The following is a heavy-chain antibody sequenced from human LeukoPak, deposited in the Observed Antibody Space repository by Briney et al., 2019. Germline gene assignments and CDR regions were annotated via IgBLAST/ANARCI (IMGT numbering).Heavy chain of an antibody. V-gene: IGHV4-59*01. CDR1: GDFITAYY. CDR2: VYYSGST. J-gene: IGHJ4*02. D-gene: IGHD1-14*01. Sequence: SETLSLTCTVSGDFITAYYWSWIRQPPGKGLEWIGYVYYSGSTEYNPSLRSRVPISLTMSKRHFTLNLTSVTPADTAVNYCASNAVTVFDYWGQGALVTVSS. CDR3: ASNAVTVFDY.